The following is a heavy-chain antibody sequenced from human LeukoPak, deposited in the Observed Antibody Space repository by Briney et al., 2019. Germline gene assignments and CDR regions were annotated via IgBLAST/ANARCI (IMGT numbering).Heavy chain of an antibody. Sequence: GGPLRLSCAAPGFTFSSHSMIWVRQAPGKGLEWVSSITSGSTYIYYADSVRGRFTISRDNAKNSLYLQMNSLRAEDTAVYYCARDYSGSFWGQGALVTVSS. D-gene: IGHD6-13*01. J-gene: IGHJ4*02. CDR2: ITSGSTYI. CDR3: ARDYSGSF. V-gene: IGHV3-21*01. CDR1: GFTFSSHS.